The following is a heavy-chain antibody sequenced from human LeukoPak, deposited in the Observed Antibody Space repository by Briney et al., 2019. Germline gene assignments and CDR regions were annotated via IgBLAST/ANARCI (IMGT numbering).Heavy chain of an antibody. CDR3: ARGYEDYVWGSYRHFDY. CDR1: GYTFTSYD. CDR2: MNPNSGNT. V-gene: IGHV1-8*01. J-gene: IGHJ4*02. Sequence: ASVKVSCKASGYTFTSYDINWVRQATGQGLEWMGWMNPNSGNTGYAQKFQGRVTMTRNTSISTAYMELSSLRSEDTAVYYCARGYEDYVWGSYRHFDYWGQGTLVTVSS. D-gene: IGHD3-16*02.